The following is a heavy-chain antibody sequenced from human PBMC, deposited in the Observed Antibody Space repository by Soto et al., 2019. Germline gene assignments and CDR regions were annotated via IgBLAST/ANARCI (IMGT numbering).Heavy chain of an antibody. V-gene: IGHV1-18*01. Sequence: ASVKVSCKASGYTFTSYGISWVRQAPGQGLEWMGWISAYNGNTNYAQKIQGRVTMTTDTSTSTAYMELRSLRSDDTAVYYCERDYTSRDFWSGYYSGTYNWFDPWGQGTLVTVSS. D-gene: IGHD3-3*01. CDR1: GYTFTSYG. CDR3: ERDYTSRDFWSGYYSGTYNWFDP. J-gene: IGHJ5*02. CDR2: ISAYNGNT.